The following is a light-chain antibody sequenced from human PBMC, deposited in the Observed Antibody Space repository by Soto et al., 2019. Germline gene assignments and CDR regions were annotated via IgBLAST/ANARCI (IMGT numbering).Light chain of an antibody. V-gene: IGLV8-61*01. J-gene: IGLJ3*02. CDR2: GTN. CDR3: VLYMGSGIWV. CDR1: SGSVSTSYY. Sequence: QTVVTQESSFSVSPGRTVTLTCGLSSGSVSTSYYPSWYQQTPGQAPRTLIYGTNTRSSGVPDRFSGSILGNKAALTITGAQADDESDYYCVLYMGSGIWVFGGGTKVTVL.